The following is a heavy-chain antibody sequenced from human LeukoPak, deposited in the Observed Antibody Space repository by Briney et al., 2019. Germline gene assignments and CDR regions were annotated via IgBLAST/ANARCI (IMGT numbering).Heavy chain of an antibody. Sequence: ASVKVSCKASGGTFSSYAISWVRQAPGQGLEWMGGIIPIFGTANYAQKFQGRVTITADESTSTAYMELRSLRSDDTAVYYCARGGPVDVNSWYFFDYWGQGTLVTVSS. D-gene: IGHD6-13*01. CDR2: IIPIFGTA. J-gene: IGHJ4*02. CDR1: GGTFSSYA. V-gene: IGHV1-69*13. CDR3: ARGGPVDVNSWYFFDY.